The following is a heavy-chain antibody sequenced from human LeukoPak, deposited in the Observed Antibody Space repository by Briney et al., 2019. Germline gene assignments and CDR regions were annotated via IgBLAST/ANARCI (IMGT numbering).Heavy chain of an antibody. CDR3: ARFDWNGNFDY. D-gene: IGHD1-1*01. Sequence: SETLSLTCTVSGDSISSGSHYWSWIRQPAGKGLEWIGRIYTNGKTNYNPSLKSRVTASVDTSKNQFSLRLTSLTAADTAIYFCARFDWNGNFDYWGQGTLVTVSS. V-gene: IGHV4-61*02. J-gene: IGHJ4*02. CDR1: GDSISSGSHY. CDR2: IYTNGKT.